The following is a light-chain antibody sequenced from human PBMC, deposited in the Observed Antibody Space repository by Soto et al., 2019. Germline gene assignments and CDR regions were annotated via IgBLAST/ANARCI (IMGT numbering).Light chain of an antibody. CDR1: QDVSNY. CDR3: QQYSNLIT. V-gene: IGKV1-33*01. Sequence: DIQMTQFPSSVSSSVGARVTITCQASQDVSNYLNWYQQKLGKAPKLLIYDASNLETGVPSRFSGSGSGTYFSFTISSLQPEDFATYYCQQYSNLITFGQGTRLEIK. J-gene: IGKJ5*01. CDR2: DAS.